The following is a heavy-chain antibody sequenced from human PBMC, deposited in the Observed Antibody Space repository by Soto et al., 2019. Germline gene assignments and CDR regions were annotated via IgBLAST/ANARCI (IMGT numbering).Heavy chain of an antibody. D-gene: IGHD3-3*01. Sequence: QVQLVQSGAEVKKPGASVKVSCKASGYTFTSYDINWVRQATGQGLEWMGWLNPNSGNTGYAQKFQGRVTMTRNTSISTAYMELSSMRSEDTAVYYCARDFWSGWYYGMDVWGQGSTVTVSS. CDR1: GYTFTSYD. V-gene: IGHV1-8*01. CDR3: ARDFWSGWYYGMDV. CDR2: LNPNSGNT. J-gene: IGHJ6*02.